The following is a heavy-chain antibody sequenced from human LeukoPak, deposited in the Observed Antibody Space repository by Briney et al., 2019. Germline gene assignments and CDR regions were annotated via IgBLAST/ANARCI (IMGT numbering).Heavy chain of an antibody. CDR1: GGSISSYY. D-gene: IGHD6-13*01. J-gene: IGHJ6*02. V-gene: IGHV4-59*01. CDR2: IYYSGST. Sequence: SSDTLSLTCTVSGGSISSYYWSWIRQPPGKGLEWIGYIYYSGSTNYNPSLKSRVTISVDTSKNQFSLKLSSVTAADTAVYYCARSPSSSWYDSGGYYYYYGMDVWGQGTTVTVSS. CDR3: ARSPSSSWYDSGGYYYYYGMDV.